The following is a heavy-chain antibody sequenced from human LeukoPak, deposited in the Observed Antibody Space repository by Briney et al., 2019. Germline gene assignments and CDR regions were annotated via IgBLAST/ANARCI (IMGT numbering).Heavy chain of an antibody. V-gene: IGHV1-18*01. J-gene: IGHJ4*02. D-gene: IGHD2-2*02. Sequence: ASVKVSCKASGYTFTSYGISWVRQAPGQGLEWMGWISAYNGNTNYAQKLQGGVTMTEDTSTDTAYMELSSLRSEDTAVYYCATDLVPVCSSTSCYTNYWGQGTLVTVSS. CDR3: ATDLVPVCSSTSCYTNY. CDR2: ISAYNGNT. CDR1: GYTFTSYG.